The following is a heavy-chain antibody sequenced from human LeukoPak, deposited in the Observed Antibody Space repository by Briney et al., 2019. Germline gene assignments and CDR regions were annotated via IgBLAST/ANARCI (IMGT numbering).Heavy chain of an antibody. CDR3: ARGRASAFDV. D-gene: IGHD6-25*01. Sequence: SQTLSLTCAISGYSVSNSGVPWNWVRQSPSRGLECLGRTYYTSKWNTDYAVSVKSRIVVNPDTSKNQFSLQLNSVTSEDTAVYYCARGRASAFDVWGQGTMVTVSS. CDR2: TYYTSKWNT. CDR1: GYSVSNSGVP. V-gene: IGHV6-1*01. J-gene: IGHJ3*01.